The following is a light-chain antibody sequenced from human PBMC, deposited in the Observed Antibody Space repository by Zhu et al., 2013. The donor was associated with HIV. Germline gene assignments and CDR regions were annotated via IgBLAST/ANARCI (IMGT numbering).Light chain of an antibody. CDR3: AAWDDSVSGWV. J-gene: IGLJ3*02. CDR1: SSNIESHT. Sequence: QSVLTQAPSASGTPGQRVTISCSGSSSNIESHTVDWYQQLPGTAPKLLVSGNNYRPSGVPDRFSGSKSGTSASLAISGLQSEDEADYYCAAWDDSVSGWVFGGGTKLTVL. V-gene: IGLV1-44*01. CDR2: GNN.